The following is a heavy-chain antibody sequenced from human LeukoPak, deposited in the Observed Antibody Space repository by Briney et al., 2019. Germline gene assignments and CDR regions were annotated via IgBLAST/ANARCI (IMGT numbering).Heavy chain of an antibody. J-gene: IGHJ4*02. CDR3: AREWGLIAVAGGPGY. CDR1: GFTFGRYG. V-gene: IGHV3-33*01. CDR2: IWYDGHNK. Sequence: GGSLRLSCAASGFTFGRYGMHWVRQAPGKGLEWLAIIWYDGHNKYYADSVKGRFTISRDNSKNTLFLEMNDLRAEDTALYYCAREWGLIAVAGGPGYWGQGTLVTVSS. D-gene: IGHD6-19*01.